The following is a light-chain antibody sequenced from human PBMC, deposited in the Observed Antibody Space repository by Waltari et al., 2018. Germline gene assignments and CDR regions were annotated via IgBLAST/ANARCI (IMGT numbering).Light chain of an antibody. V-gene: IGLV8-61*01. CDR3: VLYMGSGIPV. CDR2: STN. J-gene: IGLJ2*01. Sequence: QTVVTQEPSFSVSPGGTVTLTCGLRSGSVPTSYYPSWYQQTPGQAPRTLLYSTNSRSSGVPDRFSGSILGNKAALTITGAQADDESDYYCVLYMGSGIPVFGGGTKLTVL. CDR1: SGSVPTSYY.